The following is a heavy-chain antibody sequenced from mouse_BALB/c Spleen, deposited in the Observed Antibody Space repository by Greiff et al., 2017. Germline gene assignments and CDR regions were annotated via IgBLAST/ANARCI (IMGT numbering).Heavy chain of an antibody. Sequence: DLVKPGASVELSCKASGYPFTSYWINWIKQRPGQGLEWIGRIAPGSGSTYYNEMFKGKATLTVDTSSSTAYIQLSSLSSEDSAVYFCARSGDSPDYWGQGTTLTVSS. CDR3: ARSGDSPDY. D-gene: IGHD3-1*01. CDR2: IAPGSGST. V-gene: IGHV1S41*01. CDR1: GYPFTSYW. J-gene: IGHJ2*01.